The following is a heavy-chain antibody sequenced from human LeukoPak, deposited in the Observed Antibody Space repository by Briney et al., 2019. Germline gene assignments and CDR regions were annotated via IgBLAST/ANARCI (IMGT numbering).Heavy chain of an antibody. CDR2: ISGSDST. D-gene: IGHD3-9*01. V-gene: IGHV3-23*01. J-gene: IGHJ4*02. Sequence: GSLRLSCAASGFTFSSYSMNWVRQAPGKGLEWVSAISGSDSTYYADSVKGRFTISRDNSKNTLYLQMNSLRAEDTAIYYCAKGVRFLDWWILDYWGQGSLVTVSS. CDR1: GFTFSSYS. CDR3: AKGVRFLDWWILDY.